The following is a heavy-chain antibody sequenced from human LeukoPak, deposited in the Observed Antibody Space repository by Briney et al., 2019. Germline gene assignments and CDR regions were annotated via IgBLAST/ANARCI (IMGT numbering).Heavy chain of an antibody. CDR2: IKSKIHGETT. CDR1: GFTFTDAW. D-gene: IGHD1-14*01. Sequence: PGGSLRLSCAASGFTFTDAWMSWVRQAPGKGLEWVGRIKSKIHGETTHYGAFVKGRFTISRDDSKYAVYLQMNSPKTDDTAMYYCIANPDSASHRWGQGSLVTVSS. J-gene: IGHJ5*02. CDR3: IANPDSASHR. V-gene: IGHV3-15*01.